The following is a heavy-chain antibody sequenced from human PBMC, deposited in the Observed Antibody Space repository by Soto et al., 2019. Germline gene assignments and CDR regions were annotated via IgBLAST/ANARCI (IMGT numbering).Heavy chain of an antibody. D-gene: IGHD2-2*01. CDR2: ISSGGSGI. Sequence: VQLVESGGGLVKPGGSLRLSCAASGFTFSDHSMSWIRQAPGKGLEWVSYISSGGSGIYYADSVKGRFTISRDNAKNSLYLQMKSLRAEDTAVYYCARVKECSSTSCYARDAFDIWGQGTMLTVSS. CDR3: ARVKECSSTSCYARDAFDI. CDR1: GFTFSDHS. J-gene: IGHJ3*02. V-gene: IGHV3-11*01.